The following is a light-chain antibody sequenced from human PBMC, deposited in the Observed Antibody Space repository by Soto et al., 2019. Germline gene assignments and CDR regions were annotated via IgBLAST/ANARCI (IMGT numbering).Light chain of an antibody. Sequence: QSALTQPRSVSGSPGQSVSISCTGTSSDAGGYNYVSWYQQHPGKAPKLMIYDVSKRPSGVPDRFSGSKSGNTASLTISGLQAEDEADYYCCSYAGSYTLYVFGTGTKVTLL. CDR1: SSDAGGYNY. V-gene: IGLV2-11*01. CDR2: DVS. J-gene: IGLJ1*01. CDR3: CSYAGSYTLYV.